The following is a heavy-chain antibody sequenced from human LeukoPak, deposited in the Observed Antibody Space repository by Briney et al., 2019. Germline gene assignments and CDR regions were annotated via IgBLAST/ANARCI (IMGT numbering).Heavy chain of an antibody. Sequence: PSETLSLTCTVSGGSISSYYWSRIRQPPGKGLEWIGYIYYSGSTNYNPSLRGRVTISVDTSKNQFSLKLSSVTAADTAVYYCARLDGDYYFDYWGQGTLVTVSS. CDR1: GGSISSYY. CDR3: ARLDGDYYFDY. CDR2: IYYSGST. V-gene: IGHV4-59*08. D-gene: IGHD4-17*01. J-gene: IGHJ4*02.